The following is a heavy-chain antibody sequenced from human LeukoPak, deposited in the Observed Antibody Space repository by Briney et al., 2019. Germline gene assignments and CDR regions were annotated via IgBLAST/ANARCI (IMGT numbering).Heavy chain of an antibody. CDR1: GYTFSSYS. V-gene: IGHV3-21*06. D-gene: IGHD2-2*01. J-gene: IGHJ6*04. CDR3: ARPKSYCSGTSCYLMDV. CDR2: ISSSSSYM. Sequence: GGSLRLSCAASGYTFSSYSMNWVRQAPGKGLEWVSSISSSSSYMYYADSVKGRFTISRDNAKNSLYLQMNSLRAEDTAVYYCARPKSYCSGTSCYLMDVWGKGTTVTVSS.